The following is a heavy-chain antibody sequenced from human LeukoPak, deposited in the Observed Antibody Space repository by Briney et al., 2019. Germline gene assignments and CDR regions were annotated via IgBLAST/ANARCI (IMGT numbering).Heavy chain of an antibody. CDR2: IYYSGST. D-gene: IGHD3-22*01. CDR1: GGSVSSGSYY. CDR3: AREDFYYFDSSGYYLY. J-gene: IGHJ4*02. V-gene: IGHV4-61*01. Sequence: SETLSLTCTVSGGSVSSGSYYWSWIRQPPGKGLEWIGYIYYSGSTNCNPSLKSRVTISVDTSKNQFSLKLSSVTAADTAVYYCAREDFYYFDSSGYYLYWGQGTLATVSS.